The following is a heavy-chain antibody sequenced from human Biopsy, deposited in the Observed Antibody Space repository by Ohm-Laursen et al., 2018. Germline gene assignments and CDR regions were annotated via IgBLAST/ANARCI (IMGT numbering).Heavy chain of an antibody. CDR1: GGPMTSSDYY. CDR3: ARHRNSSPRNYYHDMDV. Sequence: SDTLSLTCTVSGGPMTSSDYYWGWIRQTPAKGLKWIGSLFYNGYTYDNPSLRSRLRLSVDTSKNQFSLRLSSVTAADTAVYYCARHRNSSPRNYYHDMDVWGQGTTVTVSS. V-gene: IGHV4-39*01. J-gene: IGHJ6*02. D-gene: IGHD6-6*01. CDR2: LFYNGYT.